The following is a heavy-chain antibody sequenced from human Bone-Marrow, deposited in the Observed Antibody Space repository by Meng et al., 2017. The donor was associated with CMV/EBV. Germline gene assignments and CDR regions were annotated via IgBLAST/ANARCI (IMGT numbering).Heavy chain of an antibody. CDR1: GYTFTSYY. J-gene: IGHJ6*02. V-gene: IGHV1-46*01. D-gene: IGHD3/OR15-3a*01. CDR2: INPSGGST. Sequence: ASVKVSCKASGYTFTSYYMHWVRQAPGQGLEWMGIINPSGGSTSYAQKFQGRVTMTRDTSTSTVYMELSSLRSEDTAVYYCARLWDSFYYYYGMDVWSQGTTVTGSS. CDR3: ARLWDSFYYYYGMDV.